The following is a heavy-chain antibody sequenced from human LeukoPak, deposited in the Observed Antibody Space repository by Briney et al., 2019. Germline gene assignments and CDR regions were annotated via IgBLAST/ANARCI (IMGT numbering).Heavy chain of an antibody. CDR1: GGSISSYY. V-gene: IGHV4-59*12. D-gene: IGHD5-24*01. CDR2: IYYSGST. J-gene: IGHJ4*02. Sequence: NLSETLSLTCTVSGGSISSYYWSWIRQPPGKGLEWIGYIYYSGSTNYNPSLKSRVTISVDTSKNQFSLKLSSVTAADTAVYYCARARRDGRKYYFDYWGQGTLVTVSS. CDR3: ARARRDGRKYYFDY.